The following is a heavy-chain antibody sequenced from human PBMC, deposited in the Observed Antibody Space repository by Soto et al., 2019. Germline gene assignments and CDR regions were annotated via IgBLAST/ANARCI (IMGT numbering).Heavy chain of an antibody. V-gene: IGHV3-30-3*01. CDR3: ARLCDSSGYYHERNFDY. Sequence: QVQLVDSGGGVVQPGRSLRLSCAAAGFTFSSYAMHWVRQAPGKGLEWVAVISYDGSNKYYADSVMGRFTIYRDNCKNTLYLQMNSLRAEDTAVYYCARLCDSSGYYHERNFDYWGQGTLVTVSS. CDR1: GFTFSSYA. D-gene: IGHD3-22*01. J-gene: IGHJ4*02. CDR2: ISYDGSNK.